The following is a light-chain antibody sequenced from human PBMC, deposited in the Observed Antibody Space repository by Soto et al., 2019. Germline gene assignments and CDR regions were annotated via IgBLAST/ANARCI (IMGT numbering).Light chain of an antibody. CDR2: DAS. V-gene: IGKV1-5*01. J-gene: IGKJ1*01. CDR1: QSLSRW. CDR3: QQYSSYST. Sequence: DIQMTQSPSTLSASVGDRVTITCWASQSLSRWLAWYQQKPGKPPKLLIYDASSLESGVPSRFSGSGSGTEFTLTISSLHPDDFATYYCQQYSSYSTFGPGTKVDNK.